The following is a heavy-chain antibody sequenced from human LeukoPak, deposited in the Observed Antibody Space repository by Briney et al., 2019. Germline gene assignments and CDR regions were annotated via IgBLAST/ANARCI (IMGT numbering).Heavy chain of an antibody. CDR3: AGSGWSYYYYYMNV. CDR2: IYYSGST. Sequence: SETLSLTCTVSNDSISSYYWSWIRQPPGKGLEWIGYIYYSGSTNYNPSLKSRVTISVDTSKNQFSLKLSSVTAADTAVYYCAGSGWSYYYYYMNVWGKGTTVTISS. V-gene: IGHV4-59*01. J-gene: IGHJ6*03. D-gene: IGHD6-19*01. CDR1: NDSISSYY.